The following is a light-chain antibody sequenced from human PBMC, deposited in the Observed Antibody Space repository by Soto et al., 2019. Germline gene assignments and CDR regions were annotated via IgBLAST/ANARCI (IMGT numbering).Light chain of an antibody. Sequence: QSVLAQPASVSGSPGQSTTISCIGTSSDVGSSDLVSWYQQHPDTAPKLLIYGASKRPSGVSNRFSGSKSGNTASLTISGLQAEDEADYYCCSYASTSPYVFGTGTKVTVL. CDR1: SSDVGSSDL. J-gene: IGLJ1*01. CDR3: CSYASTSPYV. CDR2: GAS. V-gene: IGLV2-23*01.